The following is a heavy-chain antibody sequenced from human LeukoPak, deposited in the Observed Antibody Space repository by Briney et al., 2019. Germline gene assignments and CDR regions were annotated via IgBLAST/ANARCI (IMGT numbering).Heavy chain of an antibody. Sequence: GGSLRLSCAASRFTFSSYEMNWVRQAPGKGPEWVSYISSSSSSIYYADSVKGRFTISRDNAKNSLYLQMSSLRAEDTAVYYCARSRTRDVFDIWGQGTMVTVSS. V-gene: IGHV3-48*03. CDR2: ISSSSSSI. CDR1: RFTFSSYE. CDR3: ARSRTRDVFDI. J-gene: IGHJ3*02.